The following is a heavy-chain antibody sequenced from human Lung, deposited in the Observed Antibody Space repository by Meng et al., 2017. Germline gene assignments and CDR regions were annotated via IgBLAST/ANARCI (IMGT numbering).Heavy chain of an antibody. CDR1: GGSISSSNCY. V-gene: IGHV4-30-4*01. Sequence: HAQLQESGPGLGKHRTTLSLTCTVLGGSISSSNCYWGWIRQPPGKGLEWSGHIYNSGSTYYNPSLKSRITISVDTSKNQFSLKLSSVTAADTAVYYCARGQKGYFDLWGRGTLVTVSS. CDR2: IYNSGST. J-gene: IGHJ2*01. CDR3: ARGQKGYFDL.